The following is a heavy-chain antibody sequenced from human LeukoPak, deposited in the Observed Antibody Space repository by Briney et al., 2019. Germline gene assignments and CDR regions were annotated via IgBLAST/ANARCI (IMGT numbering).Heavy chain of an antibody. CDR2: INPNGGGT. V-gene: IGHV1-2*06. CDR1: GYIFTGYY. Sequence: ASVKVSCKASGYIFTGYYIHWVRQAPGQGLEWMGRINPNGGGTNYAQKIQGRVAVTGDTSISTAYMELSRLRSDDTAVYYCAREIRRGAGDWFDPWGQGTLVTVSS. D-gene: IGHD1-26*01. CDR3: AREIRRGAGDWFDP. J-gene: IGHJ5*02.